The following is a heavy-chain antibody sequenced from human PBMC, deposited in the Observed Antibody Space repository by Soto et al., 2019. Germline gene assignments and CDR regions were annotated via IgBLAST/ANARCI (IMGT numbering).Heavy chain of an antibody. J-gene: IGHJ3*02. CDR3: AKPLGYCSGGSCYLVITYAFDI. CDR2: ISGSGGST. V-gene: IGHV3-23*01. Sequence: PGGSLRLSCAASGFTFSSYAMSWVRQAPGKGLEWVSAISGSGGSTYYADSVKGRFTISRDNSKNTLYLQMNSLRAEDTAVYYCAKPLGYCSGGSCYLVITYAFDIWGQGTMVNVSS. CDR1: GFTFSSYA. D-gene: IGHD2-15*01.